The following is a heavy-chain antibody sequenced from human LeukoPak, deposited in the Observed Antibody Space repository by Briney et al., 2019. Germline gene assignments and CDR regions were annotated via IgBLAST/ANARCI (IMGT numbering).Heavy chain of an antibody. CDR1: GFTVSSNY. Sequence: GGSLRLSCAASGFTVSSNYMSWVRQAPGKGLKWVSVIYSGGSTYYADSVKGRFTISRDNSKNTLYLQMNSLRAEDTAVYYCANGYSSTWYNYWGQGTLVTVSS. J-gene: IGHJ4*02. CDR2: IYSGGST. CDR3: ANGYSSTWYNY. D-gene: IGHD6-13*01. V-gene: IGHV3-53*01.